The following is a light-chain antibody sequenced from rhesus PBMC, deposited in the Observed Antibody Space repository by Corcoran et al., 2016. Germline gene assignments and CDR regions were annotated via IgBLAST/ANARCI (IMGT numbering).Light chain of an antibody. CDR2: RAS. V-gene: IGKV1-69*01. CDR3: QQYDSFPWT. CDR1: QGTSKW. Sequence: DIQMTQSPSSLSASVGDRVTITCRASQGTSKWVAWYQQKPGKAPKLLIYRASNWEAGVPSRFSGSGSGTDFTLTVSRLQPEDFATYYCQQYDSFPWTFAQGTQVEFK. J-gene: IGKJ1*01.